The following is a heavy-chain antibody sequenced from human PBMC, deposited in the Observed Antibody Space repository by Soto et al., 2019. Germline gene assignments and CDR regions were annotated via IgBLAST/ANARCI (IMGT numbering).Heavy chain of an antibody. CDR3: ARGYRQSGYSSSWVFDY. V-gene: IGHV4-31*03. CDR2: IFYSGST. J-gene: IGHJ4*02. CDR1: GGSINSGGYY. Sequence: QVQLQESGPGLVKPSQTLSLICTVSGGSINSGGYYWNWIRQHPGKGLEWSGYIFYSGSTYYNPFGGGRVTTSADTAENQFSLNRRSVTAAATAVYFCARGYRQSGYSSSWVFDYWGQGTLVNVSS. D-gene: IGHD6-13*01.